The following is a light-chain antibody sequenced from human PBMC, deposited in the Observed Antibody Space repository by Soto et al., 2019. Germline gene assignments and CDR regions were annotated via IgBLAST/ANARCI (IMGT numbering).Light chain of an antibody. V-gene: IGKV3-11*01. Sequence: EIVLTQSPATLSLSPGERATLSCRASQSVSSYLAWYQQKPGQAPRLLIFDASIRATGIPARFSGSGSGTDFTLTISSLEPEDCAVYYCQPGKTFGGGTKVEIK. CDR2: DAS. CDR3: QPGKT. CDR1: QSVSSY. J-gene: IGKJ4*01.